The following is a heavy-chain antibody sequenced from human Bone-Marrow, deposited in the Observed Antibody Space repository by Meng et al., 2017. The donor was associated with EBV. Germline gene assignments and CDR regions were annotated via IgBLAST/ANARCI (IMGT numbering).Heavy chain of an antibody. Sequence: QLQLQESGPGLVNPSETLSLTCTVSXGSFISTTTYYWGWIRQPPGKGLEWIGKVTYTGGTYYNPSLKSRVTISIDTSKNQFSLKLSSVTAADTAVYYCVRDGKYFGTPGSLDYWGQGTLVTVSS. CDR1: XGSFISTTTYY. CDR3: VRDGKYFGTPGSLDY. D-gene: IGHD3-10*01. V-gene: IGHV4-39*07. J-gene: IGHJ4*02. CDR2: VTYTGGT.